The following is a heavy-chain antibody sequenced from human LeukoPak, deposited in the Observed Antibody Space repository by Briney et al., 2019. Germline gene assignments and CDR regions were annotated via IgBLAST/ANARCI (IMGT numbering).Heavy chain of an antibody. CDR3: AKSSLLEWLSRQSWFDP. J-gene: IGHJ5*02. D-gene: IGHD3-3*01. CDR1: GFTFSSYW. V-gene: IGHV3-74*01. Sequence: PGGSLRLSCAASGFTFSSYWMHWVRQAPGKGLVWVSRINSDGSSTSYADSVKGRFTISRDNSKNTLYLQMNSLRAEDTAVFYCAKSSLLEWLSRQSWFDPWGQGTLVTVSS. CDR2: INSDGSST.